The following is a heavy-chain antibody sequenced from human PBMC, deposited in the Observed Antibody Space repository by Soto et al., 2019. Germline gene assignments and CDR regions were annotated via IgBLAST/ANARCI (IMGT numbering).Heavy chain of an antibody. Sequence: EVQLVESGGGLVKPGGSLRLSFAASGLSFISYSMNWVRRAPGKGLEWVSSINEDSSYIYYAHSLRGRFTISRDNAKDSLYLQMNSLRAEDTAVYYCVRDFGWYFRSGYMDVWGDGATVTVSS. CDR1: GLSFISYS. J-gene: IGHJ6*03. CDR3: VRDFGWYFRSGYMDV. CDR2: INEDSSYI. V-gene: IGHV3-21*02. D-gene: IGHD3-3*01.